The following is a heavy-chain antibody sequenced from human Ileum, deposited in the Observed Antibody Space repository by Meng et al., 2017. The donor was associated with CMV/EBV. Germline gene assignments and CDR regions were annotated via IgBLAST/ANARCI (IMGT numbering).Heavy chain of an antibody. CDR2: IYHSGST. CDR3: ARGPGTPEYYGY. Sequence: SGPTLVKPTQTLTLTCTVSGYSISSGYYWGWIRQPPGKGLEWIGSIYHSGSTYYNPSLKSRVTISVDTSKNQFSLKLSSVTAADTAVYYCARGPGTPEYYGYWGQGTLVTVSS. D-gene: IGHD1-1*01. J-gene: IGHJ4*02. V-gene: IGHV4-38-2*02. CDR1: GYSISSGYY.